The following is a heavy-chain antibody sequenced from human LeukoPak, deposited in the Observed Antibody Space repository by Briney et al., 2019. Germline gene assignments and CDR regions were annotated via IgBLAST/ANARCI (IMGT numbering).Heavy chain of an antibody. V-gene: IGHV3-74*01. CDR2: INSDGGST. CDR3: ASMNGHAFDI. J-gene: IGHJ3*02. CDR1: GFTLSSYW. Sequence: GGSLRLSCAASGFTLSSYWMHWVRQAPGKGLVWVSGINSDGGSTRYADSVKGRFIITRDNAKDMLYLQMNSLRAEDTAVYYCASMNGHAFDIWGQGTRVTVSS. D-gene: IGHD2-8*01.